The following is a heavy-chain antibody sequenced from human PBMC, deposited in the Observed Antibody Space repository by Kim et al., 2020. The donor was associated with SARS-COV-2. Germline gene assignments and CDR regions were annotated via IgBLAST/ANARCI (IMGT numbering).Heavy chain of an antibody. CDR1: GGSISSYY. D-gene: IGHD2-2*01. Sequence: SETLSLTCTVSGGSISSYYWSWIRQPPGKGLEWIGYIYYSGSTNYNPSLKSRVTISVDTSKNQFSLKLSSVTAADTAVYYCAREGLGYCSSTRCYRAFDIWGQGKMVTVSS. V-gene: IGHV4-59*08. CDR2: IYYSGST. J-gene: IGHJ3*02. CDR3: AREGLGYCSSTRCYRAFDI.